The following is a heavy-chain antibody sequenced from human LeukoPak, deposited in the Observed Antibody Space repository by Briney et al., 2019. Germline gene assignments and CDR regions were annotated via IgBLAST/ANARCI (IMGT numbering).Heavy chain of an antibody. CDR3: ARGSYGDWFDP. CDR1: GGSISSCIYY. J-gene: IGHJ5*02. D-gene: IGHD5-18*01. CDR2: IYTSGST. Sequence: SETLSLTCTVSGGSISSCIYYWIWIPQPAGQGLEWIVRIYTSGSTNYNPSLKSRVTISVYTSKNQFALKLSSVTAADTAVYYCARGSYGDWFDPWGQGTLVTVSS. V-gene: IGHV4-61*02.